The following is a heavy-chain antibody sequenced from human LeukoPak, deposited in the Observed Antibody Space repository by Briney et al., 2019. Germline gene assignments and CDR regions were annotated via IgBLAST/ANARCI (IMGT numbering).Heavy chain of an antibody. D-gene: IGHD3-22*01. CDR1: GGSFSGYY. CDR2: INHSGST. Sequence: SETLSLTCAVYGGSFSGYYWSWIRQPPGKGLEWIGEINHSGSTNYNPSLKSRVTISVDTSKNQFSLKLSSVTAADTAVYYCARIGSGYYYRFAFDIWGQGTMVTVSS. J-gene: IGHJ3*02. V-gene: IGHV4-34*01. CDR3: ARIGSGYYYRFAFDI.